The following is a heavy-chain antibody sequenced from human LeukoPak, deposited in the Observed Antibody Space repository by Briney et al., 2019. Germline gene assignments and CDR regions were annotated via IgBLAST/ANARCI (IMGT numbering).Heavy chain of an antibody. CDR2: INGRGSTI. Sequence: GGSLRLSCAASGFTFSTYSMNWVRQAPGKGLEWISYINGRGSTINYADSVKGRFTISRDNAKNSLYLQMYSLRVEDTAVYYCVGSANLADWGQGTLVTVSS. V-gene: IGHV3-48*04. CDR1: GFTFSTYS. CDR3: VGSANLAD. J-gene: IGHJ4*02. D-gene: IGHD4/OR15-4a*01.